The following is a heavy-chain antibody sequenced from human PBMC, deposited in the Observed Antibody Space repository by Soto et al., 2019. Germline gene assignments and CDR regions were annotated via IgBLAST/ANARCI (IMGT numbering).Heavy chain of an antibody. D-gene: IGHD3-10*01. CDR3: AASGRDVLGYDYKDTEGLDI. J-gene: IGHJ3*02. Sequence: QVQLMQSGAEVKKPGSSVKVSCKASGGTFSQFAVSWVRQAPEQGLEWMGGIIPLFGIAKYAPKFEDRVTIIADDSTNTASMDLSGLRSEDTAVYYCAASGRDVLGYDYKDTEGLDIWGQGTLVTVSS. CDR2: IIPLFGIA. V-gene: IGHV1-69*12. CDR1: GGTFSQFA.